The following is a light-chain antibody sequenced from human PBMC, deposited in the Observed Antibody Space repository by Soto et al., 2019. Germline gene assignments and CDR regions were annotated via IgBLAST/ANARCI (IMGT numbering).Light chain of an antibody. CDR1: QSVSIH. CDR3: QQSYTYPRT. J-gene: IGKJ1*01. CDR2: DAS. Sequence: DIQMTQSPSSLSASVGDRVTLTCRASQSVSIHLNWYQQRPGKAPKVLIYDASNLQTGVPSRFSGRGSGTEFTLPISSLQPEDFASYYCQQSYTYPRTFGQGTRVEI. V-gene: IGKV1-39*01.